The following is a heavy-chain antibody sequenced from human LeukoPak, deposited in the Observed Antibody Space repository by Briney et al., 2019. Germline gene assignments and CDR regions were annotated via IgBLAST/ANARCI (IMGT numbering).Heavy chain of an antibody. Sequence: SETLSLTCAVYGGSFSGYYWSWIRQPPGKGLEWIGEINHSGSTNYNPSLKSRVTISVDTSKNQFSLKLSSVTAADTAVYYCARGQLIKGGYSYGAYYFYYWGQGTLVTVSS. V-gene: IGHV4-34*01. CDR2: INHSGST. CDR1: GGSFSGYY. J-gene: IGHJ4*02. CDR3: ARGQLIKGGYSYGAYYFYY. D-gene: IGHD5-18*01.